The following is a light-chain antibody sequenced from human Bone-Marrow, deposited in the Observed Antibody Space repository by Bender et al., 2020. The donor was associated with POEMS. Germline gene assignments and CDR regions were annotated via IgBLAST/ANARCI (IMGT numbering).Light chain of an antibody. V-gene: IGLV1-44*01. CDR3: VAWDASLNGWV. J-gene: IGLJ3*02. CDR2: TNN. CDR1: GSSIGGYP. Sequence: QSVLTQPPSVSGTPGQRVTISCSGSGSSIGGYPVNWYQQLPGTAPRLLIYTNNERPSGVPDRFSGSKSGTSASLAITGLQSDDEAIYFCVAWDASLNGWVFGGGTKLTVL.